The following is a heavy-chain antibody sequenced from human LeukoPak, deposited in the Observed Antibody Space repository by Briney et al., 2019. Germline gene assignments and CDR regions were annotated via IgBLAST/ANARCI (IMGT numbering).Heavy chain of an antibody. D-gene: IGHD6-19*01. CDR1: GFTVSSNY. CDR3: ARDNSGFNFDY. V-gene: IGHV3-53*01. CDR2: IYSGGST. J-gene: IGHJ4*02. Sequence: GGSLRLSCAASGFTVSSNYMSWVRQAPGKGLEWVSVIYSGGSTYYADSVKGRFTISRDNSKNTLYLQMNSLRAEDTAVYYCARDNSGFNFDYWGQGTLVTVSS.